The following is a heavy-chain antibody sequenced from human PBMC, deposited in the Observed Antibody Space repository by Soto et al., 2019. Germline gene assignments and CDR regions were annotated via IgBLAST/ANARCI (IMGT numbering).Heavy chain of an antibody. V-gene: IGHV2-5*02. CDR2: IYWDDSK. CDR3: AHKGPEDWPLDY. D-gene: IGHD3-9*01. J-gene: IGHJ4*02. CDR1: GFSLSTSGVG. Sequence: QITLKESGPPLVRPTQTLTLTCAFSGFSLSTSGVGVGWIRQPPGKALEWLAVIYWDDSKHSSPSLRSRLTITKDTSKNQVVPTTTNMDPMDTGTYYCAHKGPEDWPLDYWGQGTLVTVPS.